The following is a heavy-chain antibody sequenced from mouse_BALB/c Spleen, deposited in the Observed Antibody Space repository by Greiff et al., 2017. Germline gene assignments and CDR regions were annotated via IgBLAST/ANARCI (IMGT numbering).Heavy chain of an antibody. D-gene: IGHD2-4*01. V-gene: IGHV5-9-3*01. CDR3: ARHDYDPWFAY. CDR1: GFTFSSYA. Sequence: EVKLMESGGGLVKPGGSLKLSCAASGFTFSSYAMSWVRQTPEKRLEWVATISSGGSYTYYPDSVKGRFTISRDNAKNTLYLQMSSLRSEDTAMYYCARHDYDPWFAYWGQGTLVTVSA. J-gene: IGHJ3*01. CDR2: ISSGGSYT.